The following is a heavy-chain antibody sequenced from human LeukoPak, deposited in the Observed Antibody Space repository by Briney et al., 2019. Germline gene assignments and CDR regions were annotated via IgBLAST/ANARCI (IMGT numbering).Heavy chain of an antibody. Sequence: ASVKVSCKASGYTFTSYGISWVRQAPGQGLEWMGGISAYNGNTNYAQKLQGRVTMTTDTSTSTAYMELRSLRSDDTAVYYCAREMEEGRTYYYGSGSRLGYWGQGTLVTVSS. J-gene: IGHJ4*02. CDR2: ISAYNGNT. D-gene: IGHD3-10*01. V-gene: IGHV1-18*01. CDR3: AREMEEGRTYYYGSGSRLGY. CDR1: GYTFTSYG.